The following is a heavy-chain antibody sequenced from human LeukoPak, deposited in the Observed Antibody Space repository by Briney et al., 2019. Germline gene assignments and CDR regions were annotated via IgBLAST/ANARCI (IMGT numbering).Heavy chain of an antibody. J-gene: IGHJ4*02. CDR1: GFTFRTYS. CDR3: AAYDSSGYIDY. V-gene: IGHV3-21*01. D-gene: IGHD3-22*01. Sequence: GESLKISCAASGFTFRTYSMTWVRQAPGKGLEWVSCITSSSVYKYYVDSVRGRFTISRDNAKNSLYLQMNSLRAEDTAVYYCAAYDSSGYIDYWGQGTLVTVSS. CDR2: ITSSSVYK.